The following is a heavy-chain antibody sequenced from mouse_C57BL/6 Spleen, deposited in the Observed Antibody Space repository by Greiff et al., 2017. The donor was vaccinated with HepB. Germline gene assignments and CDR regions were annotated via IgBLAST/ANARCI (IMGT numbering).Heavy chain of an antibody. Sequence: EVQLQQSGPELVKPGASVKIPCKASGYTFTDYNMDWVKQSHGKSLEWIGDINPNNGGTIYNQKFKGKATLTVDKSSSTAYMELRSLTSEDTAVYYCARVHTLSISPYAYWGQGTLVTVAA. D-gene: IGHD1-3*01. J-gene: IGHJ3*01. CDR2: INPNNGGT. CDR3: ARVHTLSISPYAY. CDR1: GYTFTDYN. V-gene: IGHV1-18*01.